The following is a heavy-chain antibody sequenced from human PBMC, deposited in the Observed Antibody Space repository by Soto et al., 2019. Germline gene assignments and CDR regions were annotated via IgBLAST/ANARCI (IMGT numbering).Heavy chain of an antibody. Sequence: SVKVSCKASGGTFSNYAISWVRQAPGQGLEWMGGIIPIFGTANYAQKFQGRVTITADKSTSTAYMELSSLRSEDTAVYYCARDTYYYDSSGYYPPRGFDPWGQGTLVTVSS. CDR2: IIPIFGTA. V-gene: IGHV1-69*06. CDR1: GGTFSNYA. CDR3: ARDTYYYDSSGYYPPRGFDP. J-gene: IGHJ5*02. D-gene: IGHD3-22*01.